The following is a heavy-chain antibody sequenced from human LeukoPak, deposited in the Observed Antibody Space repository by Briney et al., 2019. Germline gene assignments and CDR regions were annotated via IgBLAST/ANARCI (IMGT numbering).Heavy chain of an antibody. CDR1: GGSISSYY. J-gene: IGHJ4*02. V-gene: IGHV4-59*01. CDR3: ASSYYCDSSGYWSLVG. CDR2: IYYSGST. D-gene: IGHD3-22*01. Sequence: SETLSLTCTVSGGSISSYYWSWIRQPPGKGLEWIGYIYYSGSTNYNPSLKSRVTISVDTSKNQFSLKLSSVTAADTAVYYCASSYYCDSSGYWSLVGWGQGTLVTVSS.